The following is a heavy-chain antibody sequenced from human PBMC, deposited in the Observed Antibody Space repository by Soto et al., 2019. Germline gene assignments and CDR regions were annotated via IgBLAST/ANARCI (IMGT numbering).Heavy chain of an antibody. Sequence: SETLSLTCAVYGGSFSGYYWSWIRQPPGKGLEWIGEINHSGSTNYNPSLKSRVTISVDTSKNQFSLKLSSVTAADTAVYYCARAGQLVRAADYWGQGTLVTVSS. D-gene: IGHD6-6*01. V-gene: IGHV4-34*01. CDR3: ARAGQLVRAADY. CDR2: INHSGST. J-gene: IGHJ4*02. CDR1: GGSFSGYY.